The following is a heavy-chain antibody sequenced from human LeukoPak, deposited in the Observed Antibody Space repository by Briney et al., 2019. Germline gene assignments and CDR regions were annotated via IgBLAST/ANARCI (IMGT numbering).Heavy chain of an antibody. V-gene: IGHV1-18*01. D-gene: IGHD3-10*01. J-gene: IGHJ6*03. CDR2: ISAYNGNT. CDR3: ARDIPMVRGVITLYYYYYMDV. Sequence: GASVKVSCKASGYTFTSYGIGWVRQAPGQGLEWMGWISAYNGNTNYAQKLQGRVTMTTDTSTSTAYMELRSLRSDDTAVYYCARDIPMVRGVITLYYYYYMDVWGKGTTVTISS. CDR1: GYTFTSYG.